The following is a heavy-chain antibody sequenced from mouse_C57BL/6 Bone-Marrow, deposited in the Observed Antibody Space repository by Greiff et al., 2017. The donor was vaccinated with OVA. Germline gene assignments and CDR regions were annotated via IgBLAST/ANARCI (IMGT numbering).Heavy chain of an antibody. CDR3: ARGAITTVVAWYFDV. D-gene: IGHD1-1*01. V-gene: IGHV1-82*01. Sequence: QVQLKESGPELVPPVSPVKISCKASGYAFSSSWMNWVKQRPGKGLEWIGRIYPGDGDTNYNGKFKGKATLTADKSSSTAYMQLSSLTSEDSAVYFGARGAITTVVAWYFDVWGTGTTVTVSS. CDR2: IYPGDGDT. J-gene: IGHJ1*03. CDR1: GYAFSSSW.